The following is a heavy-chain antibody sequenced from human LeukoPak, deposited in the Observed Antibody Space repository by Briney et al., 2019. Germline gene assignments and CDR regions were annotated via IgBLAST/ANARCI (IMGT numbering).Heavy chain of an antibody. J-gene: IGHJ3*02. CDR2: INPSGGST. CDR1: GYSFTSYY. V-gene: IGHV1-46*01. CDR3: TREADRGDAFDM. Sequence: ASVKVSCKASGYSFTSYYVHWVRQAPGQGLEWMGIINPSGGSTSYAQKFQGRVTMTRDTFTSTVYMELSSLRSEDTAVYYCTREADRGDAFDMWGPGTMVTVSS.